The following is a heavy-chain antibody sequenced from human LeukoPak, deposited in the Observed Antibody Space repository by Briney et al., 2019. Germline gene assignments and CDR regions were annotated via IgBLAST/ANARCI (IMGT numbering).Heavy chain of an antibody. CDR1: GGSISSYY. J-gene: IGHJ5*02. CDR3: ARGIRGVMGNWFDP. Sequence: SETLSLTCTVSGGSISSYYWSWVRQPPGKGLEWIGYIYYSGSTNYNPSLKSRVTISVDTSKNQFSLKLSSVTAADTAVYYCARGIRGVMGNWFDPWGQGTLVTVSS. D-gene: IGHD3-10*01. CDR2: IYYSGST. V-gene: IGHV4-59*08.